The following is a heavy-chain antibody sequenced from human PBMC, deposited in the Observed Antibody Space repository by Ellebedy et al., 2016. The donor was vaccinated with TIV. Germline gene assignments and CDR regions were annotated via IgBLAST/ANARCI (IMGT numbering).Heavy chain of an antibody. Sequence: ASVKVSXKASGYTFTNFGLTWVRQAPGQRPEWMGWIDPNSGGTDYAQKFQGWVTMTRDTSITTAYMELRRLTSDDTAVYYCARGTSEQQLVPYWGQGTLVTVSS. CDR2: IDPNSGGT. CDR1: GYTFTNFG. D-gene: IGHD6-13*01. CDR3: ARGTSEQQLVPY. V-gene: IGHV1-2*04. J-gene: IGHJ4*02.